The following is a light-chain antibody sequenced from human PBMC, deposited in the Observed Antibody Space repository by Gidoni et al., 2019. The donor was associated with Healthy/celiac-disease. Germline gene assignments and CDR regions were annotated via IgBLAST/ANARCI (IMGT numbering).Light chain of an antibody. CDR2: SAS. CDR1: QSISSY. Sequence: DIQMTQSPSSLSESVGDRVTTTCRASQSISSYLNWYKQKPVKAPKLLIYSASSLQSGVPSRFSGSGSETDFTLTISSLQPEDFSTYYCQQSYSTPPTFXXXTRLEIK. CDR3: QQSYSTPPT. J-gene: IGKJ2*01. V-gene: IGKV1-39*01.